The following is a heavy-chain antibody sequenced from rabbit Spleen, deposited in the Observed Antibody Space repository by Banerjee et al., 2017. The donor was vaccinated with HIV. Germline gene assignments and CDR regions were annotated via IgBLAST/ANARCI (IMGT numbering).Heavy chain of an antibody. CDR1: GFSFSSGYD. CDR3: ARDAGTSFSSYGMDL. D-gene: IGHD8-1*01. Sequence: QSLEESGGDLVKPGASLTVTCTASGFSFSSGYDACWVRQPPGKGLEWIACIYAGSTGTTYYASWAKGRFTISKTSSTTVTLQVTSLTAADTATYFCARDAGTSFSSYGMDLWGPGTLVTVS. J-gene: IGHJ6*01. V-gene: IGHV1S40*01. CDR2: IYAGSTGTT.